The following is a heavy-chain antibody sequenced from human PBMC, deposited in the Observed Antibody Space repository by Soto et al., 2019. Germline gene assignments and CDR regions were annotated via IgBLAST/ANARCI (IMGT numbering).Heavy chain of an antibody. CDR1: GFTFSSYG. CDR2: ISYDGSNK. Sequence: QVQLVESGGGVVQPGRSLRLSCAASGFTFSSYGMHWVRQAPGKGLEWVAVISYDGSNKYYADSVKGRFTISRDKSKNTLYLQMNSLRAEDTAVDYWAKEELAASGMDYWGQGSLVTVSA. CDR3: AKEELAASGMDY. D-gene: IGHD6-13*01. V-gene: IGHV3-30*18. J-gene: IGHJ4*02.